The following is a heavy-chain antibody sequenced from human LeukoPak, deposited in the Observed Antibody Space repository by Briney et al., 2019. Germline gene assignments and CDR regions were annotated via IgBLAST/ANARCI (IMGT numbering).Heavy chain of an antibody. V-gene: IGHV3-49*04. CDR1: GFNFGDHA. D-gene: IGHD5-18*01. Sequence: GWSLRLSCTPSGFNFGDHAMTWVRQAPGKGLEWVGFIRSKAYRGTTEYAASVKGRFTISRDDSKSVVYLQMNSLKGEDTAVYYCSRGPIQLWVHNGVDVWGQGTTVTVSS. CDR3: SRGPIQLWVHNGVDV. J-gene: IGHJ6*02. CDR2: IRSKAYRGTT.